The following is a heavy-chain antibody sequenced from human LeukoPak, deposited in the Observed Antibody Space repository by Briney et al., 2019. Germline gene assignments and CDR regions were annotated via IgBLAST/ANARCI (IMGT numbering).Heavy chain of an antibody. Sequence: ASVKVSCKASGGTFSSYAISWVRQAPGQGLEWMGWINPNSGGTNYAQKFQGRVTMTRDTSISTAYMELSRLRSDDTAVYYCARGRLEYSSSPTLKYWGQGTLVTVSS. D-gene: IGHD6-6*01. CDR2: INPNSGGT. J-gene: IGHJ4*02. V-gene: IGHV1-2*02. CDR3: ARGRLEYSSSPTLKY. CDR1: GGTFSSYA.